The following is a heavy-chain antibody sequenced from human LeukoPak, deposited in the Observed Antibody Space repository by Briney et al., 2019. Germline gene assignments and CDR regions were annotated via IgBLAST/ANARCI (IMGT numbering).Heavy chain of an antibody. CDR1: GGSISSYY. CDR3: ARSSLLVTIFGVVISYGMDV. Sequence: SETLSLTCTVSGGSISSYYWSWIRQPPGKGLEWIGYIYYSGSTNYNPSLKSRVTISVDTSKNQFSLKLSSVTAADTAVYYCARSSLLVTIFGVVISYGMDVWGQGTTVTVSS. D-gene: IGHD3-3*01. V-gene: IGHV4-59*01. CDR2: IYYSGST. J-gene: IGHJ6*02.